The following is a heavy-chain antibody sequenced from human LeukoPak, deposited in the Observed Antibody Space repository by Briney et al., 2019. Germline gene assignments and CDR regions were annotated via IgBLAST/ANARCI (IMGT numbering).Heavy chain of an antibody. CDR3: ARGAGVGSYVPFDL. CDR1: GFTFSSYW. CDR2: IDQDGSEK. J-gene: IGHJ4*02. V-gene: IGHV3-7*04. D-gene: IGHD3-16*01. Sequence: GGSLRLSCAASGFTFSSYWMSWVRQVPGKGLEWVANIDQDGSEKYYVDSVKGRFTISRDNARNSLFLQMNNLRDGDTAVYYCARGAGVGSYVPFDLWGPGTLVAVSS.